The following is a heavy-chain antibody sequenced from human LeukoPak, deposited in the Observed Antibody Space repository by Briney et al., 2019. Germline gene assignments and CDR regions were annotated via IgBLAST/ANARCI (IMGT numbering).Heavy chain of an antibody. CDR2: INHSGST. Sequence: SETLSLTCAVYGGSFSGYYWSWIRQPPGKGLEWIGEINHSGSTNYNPSLKSRVTISVDTSKNQFSLKLTSVTAADTAVYYCARDRGTWNDDGFDYWGQGTLVTVSS. CDR1: GGSFSGYY. V-gene: IGHV4-34*01. J-gene: IGHJ4*02. D-gene: IGHD1-1*01. CDR3: ARDRGTWNDDGFDY.